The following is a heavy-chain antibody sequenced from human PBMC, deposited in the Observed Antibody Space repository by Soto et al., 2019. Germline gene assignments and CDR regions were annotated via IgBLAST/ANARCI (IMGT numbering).Heavy chain of an antibody. D-gene: IGHD6-13*01. Sequence: SEILSLTCTLPCRSISSYDWSSIRQPPGKGLEWIGYIYYSGSTNYNPSLKSRVTISVDTSKNQFSLKLSSVTAADAAVYFCARAIAAAGTIWFDPWGQGTLVTVSS. CDR3: ARAIAAAGTIWFDP. V-gene: IGHV4-59*01. CDR1: CRSISSYD. CDR2: IYYSGST. J-gene: IGHJ5*02.